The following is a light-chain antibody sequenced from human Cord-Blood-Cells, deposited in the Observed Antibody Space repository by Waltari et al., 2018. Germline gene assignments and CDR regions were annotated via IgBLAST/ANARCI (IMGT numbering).Light chain of an antibody. CDR3: QQSYSTPFT. Sequence: DIQMTQSPYSLSASVGDRVTITYRASQSISSYLNWYQQKPGKDPKLLIYAASSLQSRVPSRFSGSGSGTDFTLTISSLQPEDFATYYCQQSYSTPFTFGPGTKVDIK. CDR2: AAS. J-gene: IGKJ3*01. V-gene: IGKV1-39*01. CDR1: QSISSY.